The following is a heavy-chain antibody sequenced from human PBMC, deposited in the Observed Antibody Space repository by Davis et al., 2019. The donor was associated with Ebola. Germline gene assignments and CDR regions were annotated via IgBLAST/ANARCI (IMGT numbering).Heavy chain of an antibody. J-gene: IGHJ6*04. Sequence: PGGSLRLSCAASGFTFSSYDMHWVRQATGKGLEWVSAIGTAGDTYYPGSVKGRFTISRENAKNSLYLQMNSLRAGDTAVYYCARVWPHYYYYGMDVWGKGTTVTVSS. CDR2: IGTAGDT. CDR1: GFTFSSYD. V-gene: IGHV3-13*01. CDR3: ARVWPHYYYYGMDV. D-gene: IGHD3-16*01.